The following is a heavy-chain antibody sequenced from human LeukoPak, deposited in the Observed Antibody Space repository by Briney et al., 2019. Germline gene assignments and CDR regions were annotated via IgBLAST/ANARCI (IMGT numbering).Heavy chain of an antibody. CDR3: ARAPQWPWYYFDY. J-gene: IGHJ4*02. V-gene: IGHV3-74*01. CDR2: INSDGSST. CDR1: GFTFSSYW. D-gene: IGHD6-19*01. Sequence: GSLRLSCAASGFTFSSYWMHWVRQAPGKGLVWVSRINSDGSSTSYADSVKGRFTISRDNAKNTLYLQMNSLRAEDTAVYYCARAPQWPWYYFDYWGQGTLVTVSS.